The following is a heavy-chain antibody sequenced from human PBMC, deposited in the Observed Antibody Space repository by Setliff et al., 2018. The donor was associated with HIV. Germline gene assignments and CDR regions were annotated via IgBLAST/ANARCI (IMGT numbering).Heavy chain of an antibody. J-gene: IGHJ4*02. D-gene: IGHD3-10*01. Sequence: GGSLRLSCAASGFTFDDYAVTWVRQAPGKGLDYVSAISGSGTTTYYADSVRGRFTISRDNSTNTVYLRMHSLRAEDTALYYCAKVMTLWFGASDSWGQGTRVTVS. V-gene: IGHV3-23*01. CDR3: AKVMTLWFGASDS. CDR2: ISGSGTTT. CDR1: GFTFDDYA.